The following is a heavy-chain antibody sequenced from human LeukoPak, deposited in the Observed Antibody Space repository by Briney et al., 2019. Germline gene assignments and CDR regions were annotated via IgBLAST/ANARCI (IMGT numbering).Heavy chain of an antibody. Sequence: SQTLSLTCTVSGGSISSGGYYWSWIRQHPGKGLEWIGYIYYSGSTYYNPSLESRVTISVDTSKNQFSLKLSSVTAADTAVYYCARASVQLERRGAFDIWGQGTMVTVSS. CDR3: ARASVQLERRGAFDI. CDR1: GGSISSGGYY. V-gene: IGHV4-31*03. CDR2: IYYSGST. J-gene: IGHJ3*02. D-gene: IGHD1-1*01.